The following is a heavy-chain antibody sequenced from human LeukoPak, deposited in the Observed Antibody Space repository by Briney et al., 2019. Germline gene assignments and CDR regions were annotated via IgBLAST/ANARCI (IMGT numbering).Heavy chain of an antibody. CDR3: ARASSSWYGGAY. D-gene: IGHD6-13*01. V-gene: IGHV1-69*04. CDR2: IIPILGIA. Sequence: SVTVSCTASGGTFSSYAISWVRQAPGQGLAWMGRIIPILGIANYAQKFQGRVTITADKSTSTAYMELSSLRSEDTAVYYCARASSSWYGGAYWGQGTLVTVSS. CDR1: GGTFSSYA. J-gene: IGHJ4*02.